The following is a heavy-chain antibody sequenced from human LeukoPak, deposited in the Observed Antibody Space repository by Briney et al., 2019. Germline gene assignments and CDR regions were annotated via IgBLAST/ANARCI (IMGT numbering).Heavy chain of an antibody. CDR1: GGTFSSYA. V-gene: IGHV1-69*13. CDR2: IIPIFGTA. CDR3: ARDTDCSSISCPIGAFDI. J-gene: IGHJ3*02. Sequence: SVKVSCKASGGTFSSYAISWVRQAPGQGLEWMGGIIPIFGTANYAQKFQGRVTITADESTSTAYMELSSLRSEDTAVYYCARDTDCSSISCPIGAFDIWGQGTMVTVSS. D-gene: IGHD2-2*01.